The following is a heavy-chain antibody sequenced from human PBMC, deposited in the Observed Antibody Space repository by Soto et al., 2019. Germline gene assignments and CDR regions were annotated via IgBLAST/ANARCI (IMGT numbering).Heavy chain of an antibody. J-gene: IGHJ4*02. D-gene: IGHD6-13*01. V-gene: IGHV4-59*01. CDR3: ARSYSSSWYFDY. Sequence: SETLSLTCTVSGGSISSYYWSWIRQPPGKGLEWIGYIYYSGSTNYNPSLKSRVTISVDTSKNQFSLKLSSVTAADTAVYYCARSYSSSWYFDYWGQGTLVTVSS. CDR2: IYYSGST. CDR1: GGSISSYY.